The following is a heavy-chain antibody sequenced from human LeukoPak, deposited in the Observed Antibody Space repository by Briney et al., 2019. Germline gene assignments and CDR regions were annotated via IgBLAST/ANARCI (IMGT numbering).Heavy chain of an antibody. CDR1: GFTLSSYA. D-gene: IGHD6-13*01. V-gene: IGHV3-23*01. CDR2: ISGSGGST. J-gene: IGHJ4*02. CDR3: AKDPGAAAGVFDY. Sequence: PGGSLRLSCAASGFTLSSYAMSWVRQAPGKGLEWVSGISGSGGSTYYADSVKGRFTISRDNSKNTLYLQMNSLRADDTAIYYCAKDPGAAAGVFDYWGQGTLVTVSS.